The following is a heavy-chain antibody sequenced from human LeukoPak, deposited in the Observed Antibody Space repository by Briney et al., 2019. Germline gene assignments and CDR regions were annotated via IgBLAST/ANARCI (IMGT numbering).Heavy chain of an antibody. J-gene: IGHJ4*02. CDR2: ISGSGRT. CDR1: GFTFSNHA. D-gene: IGHD2-21*02. V-gene: IGHV3-23*01. CDR3: AKEGGYCGGDCYPDFDY. Sequence: QPGGSLRLSCAASGFTFSNHAMTWVRQAPGKGLEWVAAISGSGRTYYGDSVKGRFTISRDNSKNTLYLQMNSLRAEDTAVYYCAKEGGYCGGDCYPDFDYWGQGTLVTVSS.